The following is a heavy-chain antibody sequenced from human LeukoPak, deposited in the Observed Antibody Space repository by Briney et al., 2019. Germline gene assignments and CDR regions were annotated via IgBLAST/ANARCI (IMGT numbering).Heavy chain of an antibody. D-gene: IGHD3-22*01. CDR2: ISPSGGST. CDR3: ARYDSSGYYDRRFDP. V-gene: IGHV1-46*01. J-gene: IGHJ5*02. CDR1: GYTFTSYY. Sequence: ASVKVSCKASGYTFTSYYMHWVRQAPGQGLEWMGIISPSGGSTSYAQKFQGRVTMTRDTSTSTVYVELSSLRSEDTAVYYCARYDSSGYYDRRFDPWGQGTLVTVSS.